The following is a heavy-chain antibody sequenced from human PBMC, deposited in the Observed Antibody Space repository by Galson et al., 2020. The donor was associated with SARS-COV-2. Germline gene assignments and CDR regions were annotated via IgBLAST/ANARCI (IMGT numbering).Heavy chain of an antibody. CDR3: ASAVESHYYDSSGYPEGTGLGGPNYYYYGMDV. D-gene: IGHD3-22*01. CDR1: GGTFSSYA. V-gene: IGHV1-69*10. Sequence: SVKVSCKASGGTFSSYAISWVRQAPGQGLEWMGGIIPILGIANYAQKFQGRVTITADKSTSTAYMELSSLRSEDTAVYYCASAVESHYYDSSGYPEGTGLGGPNYYYYGMDVWGQGTTVTVSS. J-gene: IGHJ6*02. CDR2: IIPILGIA.